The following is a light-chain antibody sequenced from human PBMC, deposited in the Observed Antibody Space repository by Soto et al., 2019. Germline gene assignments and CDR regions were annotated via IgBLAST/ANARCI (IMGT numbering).Light chain of an antibody. Sequence: EIFLTQSPDTLSLSPGERATLTCRASQSVTNYIACYQQRPGQAPRLLIYGASSRATGIPDRFSGSGSGTDFTLTISRLEPEDFAMYYCQQYGSSRWTFAQGTKVDI. CDR1: QSVTNY. V-gene: IGKV3-20*01. J-gene: IGKJ1*01. CDR3: QQYGSSRWT. CDR2: GAS.